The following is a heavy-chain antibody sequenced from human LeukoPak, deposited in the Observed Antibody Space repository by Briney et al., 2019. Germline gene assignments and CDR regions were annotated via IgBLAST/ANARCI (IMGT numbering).Heavy chain of an antibody. Sequence: SVKVSCKASGGTFSSYAISWVRQAPGQGLEWMGRIIPIFGTANYAQKFQGRVTITADESTSTAYMELSNLRSEDTAVYYCASGSRGYYYLDAFDIWGQGTMVTVSS. D-gene: IGHD3-22*01. CDR3: ASGSRGYYYLDAFDI. CDR2: IIPIFGTA. J-gene: IGHJ3*02. CDR1: GGTFSSYA. V-gene: IGHV1-69*15.